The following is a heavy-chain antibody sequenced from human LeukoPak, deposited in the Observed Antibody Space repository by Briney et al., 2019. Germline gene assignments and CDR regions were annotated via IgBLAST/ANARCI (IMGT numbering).Heavy chain of an antibody. J-gene: IGHJ4*02. CDR3: ARAVAGTGRPVDY. Sequence: ASVKVSCKASGDTFSSYAISWVRQAPGQGLEWMGGIIPIFGTANYAQKFQGRVTITADKSTSTAYMELSSLRSEDTAVYYCARAVAGTGRPVDYWGQGTLVTVSS. D-gene: IGHD6-19*01. V-gene: IGHV1-69*06. CDR2: IIPIFGTA. CDR1: GDTFSSYA.